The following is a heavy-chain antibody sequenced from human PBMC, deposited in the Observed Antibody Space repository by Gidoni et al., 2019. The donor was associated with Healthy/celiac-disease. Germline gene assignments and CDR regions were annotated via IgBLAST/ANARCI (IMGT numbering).Heavy chain of an antibody. V-gene: IGHV1-69*01. CDR2: IIHIFGTA. CDR3: ARGTIGYSSGLKH. CDR1: RPRFSSYS. J-gene: IGHJ1*01. D-gene: IGHD6-19*01. Sequence: QMQLLQSGAEVKKPGSSVKLACNPSRPRFSSYSISWVRQAPGQGLEWMGGIIHIFGTANYAQKFQGRVTINADESTSTAYMELSRLRYEDTAVYYCARGTIGYSSGLKHWGQGTLVTVSS.